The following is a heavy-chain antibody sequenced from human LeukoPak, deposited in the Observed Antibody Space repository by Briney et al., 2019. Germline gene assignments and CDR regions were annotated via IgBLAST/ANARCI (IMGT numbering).Heavy chain of an antibody. J-gene: IGHJ5*02. Sequence: PGGSLRLSCAASGFTFSSYWMSWVRQAPGKGLEWVANIKQDGSEKYYVDSVKGRFTISRDNAKNSLYLQMNSLRAEDTAVYYCARTIVGATTGWFDPWGQGTLVTVSS. D-gene: IGHD1-26*01. CDR3: ARTIVGATTGWFDP. CDR2: IKQDGSEK. CDR1: GFTFSSYW. V-gene: IGHV3-7*01.